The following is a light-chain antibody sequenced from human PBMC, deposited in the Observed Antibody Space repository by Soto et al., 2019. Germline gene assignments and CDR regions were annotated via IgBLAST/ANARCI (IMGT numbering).Light chain of an antibody. CDR3: PQYGYSPNC. CDR1: RSVNSRY. Sequence: EIVLTQSPGTLSLSPGDRATLSCRASRSVNSRYLTWYQQKPGQAPRLLIYGTSTRATGIPDRFSGSGSGTDFTRTNSRLAPEDFALDHCPQYGYSPNCFGQGTVLEIK. V-gene: IGKV3-20*01. CDR2: GTS. J-gene: IGKJ2*03.